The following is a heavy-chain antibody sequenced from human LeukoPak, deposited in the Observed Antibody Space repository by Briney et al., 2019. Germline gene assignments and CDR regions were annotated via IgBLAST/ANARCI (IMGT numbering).Heavy chain of an antibody. CDR1: GYTLTELS. CDR3: ATIFSVWGSYRYHDY. V-gene: IGHV1-24*01. CDR2: FDPEDGET. J-gene: IGHJ4*02. Sequence: GASVKVSCKVSGYTLTELSMHWERQAPGKGLEWMGGFDPEDGETIYAQKFQGRVTMTEDTSTDTAYMELSSLRSEDTAVYYCATIFSVWGSYRYHDYWGQGTLVTVSS. D-gene: IGHD3-16*02.